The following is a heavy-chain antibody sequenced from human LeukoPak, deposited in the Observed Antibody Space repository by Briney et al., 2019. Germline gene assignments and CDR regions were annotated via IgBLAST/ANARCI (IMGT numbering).Heavy chain of an antibody. CDR2: INSDGSST. J-gene: IGHJ4*02. CDR1: GFTFSRYW. D-gene: IGHD6-19*01. Sequence: PGGSLRLSCAASGFTFSRYWMHWVRQAPGKGLVWVSRINSDGSSTSYADSVKGRFTISRDNAKNTLYLQMNSLRAEDTAVYYCVRVEPPHRLSGWRPFDYWGQGTLVTVSS. V-gene: IGHV3-74*01. CDR3: VRVEPPHRLSGWRPFDY.